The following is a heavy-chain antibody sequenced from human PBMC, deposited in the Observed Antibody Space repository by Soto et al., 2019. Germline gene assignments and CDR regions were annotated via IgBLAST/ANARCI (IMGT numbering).Heavy chain of an antibody. Sequence: PSETLSLTCTVSGGSISSGGYHWTWIRQSPGKGLEWIGYIHYSGSIIYNPSFKSRVTISVDTSKNQFSLQLSSVTAADTAVYFCAREDDGGDRDYYGLDVWGQGTTVTVSS. CDR3: AREDDGGDRDYYGLDV. CDR1: GGSISSGGYH. D-gene: IGHD2-21*02. J-gene: IGHJ6*02. V-gene: IGHV4-30-4*08. CDR2: IHYSGSI.